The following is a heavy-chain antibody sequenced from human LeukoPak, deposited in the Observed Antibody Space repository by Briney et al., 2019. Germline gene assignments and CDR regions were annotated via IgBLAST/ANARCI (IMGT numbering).Heavy chain of an antibody. CDR3: ARDQGGALDF. V-gene: IGHV3-7*01. J-gene: IGHJ4*02. D-gene: IGHD3-16*01. Sequence: PGGSLRLSCAVSGFTFSSYWMAWVRQAPGKGLEWVANMKQDGSAKHYADSVKGRFTISRDNAKNSLYLQMNSLRADDTAVYYCARDQGGALDFWGLGSLVTVSS. CDR1: GFTFSSYW. CDR2: MKQDGSAK.